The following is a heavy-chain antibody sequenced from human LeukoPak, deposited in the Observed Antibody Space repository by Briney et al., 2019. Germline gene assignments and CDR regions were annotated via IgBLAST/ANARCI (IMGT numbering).Heavy chain of an antibody. J-gene: IGHJ3*02. CDR3: ARPPAPKYYYDSSGYYLNDAFDI. Sequence: SETLSLTCTVSGGSISSSSYYWGWIRQPPGKGLEWIGSIYYSGSTYYNSSLKSRVTISVDTSKNQFSLKLSSVTAADTAVYYCARPPAPKYYYDSSGYYLNDAFDIWGQGTMVTVSS. V-gene: IGHV4-39*01. CDR2: IYYSGST. CDR1: GGSISSSSYY. D-gene: IGHD3-22*01.